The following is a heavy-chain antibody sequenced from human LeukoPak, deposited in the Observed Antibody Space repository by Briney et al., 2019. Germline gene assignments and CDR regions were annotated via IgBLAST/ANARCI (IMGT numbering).Heavy chain of an antibody. Sequence: GGSLRLSCAASGFTFSSYAMSWVRQAPGKGLEWVSAISGSGGSTYYADSVKGRFTISRDNSKNTLYLQMNSLRAEDTAVYYCATGDDYVWGSYRPHAFDIWGQGTMVTVSS. CDR3: ATGDDYVWGSYRPHAFDI. CDR2: ISGSGGST. CDR1: GFTFSSYA. J-gene: IGHJ3*02. V-gene: IGHV3-23*01. D-gene: IGHD3-16*02.